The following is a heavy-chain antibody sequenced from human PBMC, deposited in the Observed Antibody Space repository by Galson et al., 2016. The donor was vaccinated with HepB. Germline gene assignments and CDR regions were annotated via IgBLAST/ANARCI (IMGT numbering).Heavy chain of an antibody. V-gene: IGHV4-4*02. CDR2: IYHTGTS. CDR3: ARAAIIPGARMVFDP. D-gene: IGHD2-2*01. Sequence: LSLTCAVSGASISDSNWWTCVRQVPGKGLEWIGEIYHTGTSNNNPFLSSRFTLSVDKSRNQFSLNLTSVTAADTAVYYCARAAIIPGARMVFDPWGQGTLVTVSS. CDR1: GASISDSNW. J-gene: IGHJ5*02.